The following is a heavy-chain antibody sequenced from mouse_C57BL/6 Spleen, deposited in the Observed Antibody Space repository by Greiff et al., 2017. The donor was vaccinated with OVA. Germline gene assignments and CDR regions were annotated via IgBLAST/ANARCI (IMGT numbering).Heavy chain of an antibody. CDR3: ARGAYYSNLDWYFDV. CDR1: GYTFTSYW. D-gene: IGHD2-5*01. Sequence: QVQLQQPGAELVKPGASVKLSCKASGYTFTSYWMHWVKQRPGRGLEWIGRIDPNSGGTKYNEKFKSKATLTVDKPSSTAYMQLSSLTSEDSAVYYCARGAYYSNLDWYFDVWGTGTTVTVSS. V-gene: IGHV1-72*01. J-gene: IGHJ1*03. CDR2: IDPNSGGT.